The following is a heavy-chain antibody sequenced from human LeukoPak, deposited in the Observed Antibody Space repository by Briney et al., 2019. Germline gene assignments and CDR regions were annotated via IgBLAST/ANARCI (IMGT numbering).Heavy chain of an antibody. Sequence: KPGASVKVSCKASGYTFTSYGISWVRQAPGQGLEWMGWISAYNGNTNYAQKLQGRVTMTTDTSTSTAYMELRSLRSDGTAVYYCARDVAHPLYCTNGVCYPWYFDLWGRGTLVTASS. CDR3: ARDVAHPLYCTNGVCYPWYFDL. CDR2: ISAYNGNT. J-gene: IGHJ2*01. V-gene: IGHV1-18*01. D-gene: IGHD2-8*01. CDR1: GYTFTSYG.